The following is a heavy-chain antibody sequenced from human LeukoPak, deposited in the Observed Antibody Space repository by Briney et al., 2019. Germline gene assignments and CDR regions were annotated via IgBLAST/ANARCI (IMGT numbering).Heavy chain of an antibody. Sequence: SETLSLTCTVSGGSISSYYWSWIRQPPGKGLEWIGYIYYSGSTNYNPSLKSRVTMSVDTSKNQFSLKLSSVTAADTAVYYCARVLDIVVENYMDVWGKGTTVTVSS. CDR1: GGSISSYY. V-gene: IGHV4-59*12. CDR2: IYYSGST. CDR3: ARVLDIVVENYMDV. D-gene: IGHD2-2*03. J-gene: IGHJ6*03.